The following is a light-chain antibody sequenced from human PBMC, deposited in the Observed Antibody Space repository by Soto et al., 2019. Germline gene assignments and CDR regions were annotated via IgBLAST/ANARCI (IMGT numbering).Light chain of an antibody. V-gene: IGKV3-20*01. CDR2: GAS. CDR1: QSVSSSY. CDR3: QQYDTWPSIT. J-gene: IGKJ5*01. Sequence: EIVLTQSPGTLSLSPGARAPLSCRARQSVSSSYLAWYQQKPGQAPRLLIYGASSRASGVSDRFSGSGSGTEYTLTISRLQSEDFAVYYCQQYDTWPSITFGQGTRLEIK.